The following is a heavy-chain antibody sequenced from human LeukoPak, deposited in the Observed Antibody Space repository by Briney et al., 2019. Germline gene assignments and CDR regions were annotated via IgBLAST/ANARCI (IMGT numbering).Heavy chain of an antibody. V-gene: IGHV3-15*01. J-gene: IGHJ5*02. Sequence: GGSLRLSCVASGFTFSDAWVTWVRQAPGKGLEWVGRIKTNGNGGRTDDSAPVRGRCTMSRDDSRNTVYLQMNSLQAEDTAVYYWVPEVGYCSFPRCPGDPWVEGTLVTVSS. CDR1: GFTFSDAW. D-gene: IGHD2-15*01. CDR3: VPEVGYCSFPRCPGDP. CDR2: IKTNGNGGRT.